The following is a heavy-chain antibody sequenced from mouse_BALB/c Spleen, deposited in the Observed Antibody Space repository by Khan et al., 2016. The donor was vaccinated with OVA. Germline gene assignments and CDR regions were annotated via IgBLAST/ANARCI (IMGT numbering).Heavy chain of an antibody. J-gene: IGHJ2*01. Sequence: VQLQQSGAELVKAGASVKMSCKASGYTFTSYWMHWVKQRLEQGLEWFAETNPTNGRTYYNEKFKSKATLTVDKSSSTAYMLLSGPTFADSAVYYCARSKKIVATYFDYWGQGTTLTVSS. V-gene: IGHV1S81*02. D-gene: IGHD1-1*01. CDR1: GYTFTSYW. CDR3: ARSKKIVATYFDY. CDR2: TNPTNGRT.